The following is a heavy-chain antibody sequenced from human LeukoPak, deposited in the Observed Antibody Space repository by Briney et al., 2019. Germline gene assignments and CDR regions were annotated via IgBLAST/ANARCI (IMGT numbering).Heavy chain of an antibody. J-gene: IGHJ4*02. CDR2: ISSSSSYI. V-gene: IGHV3-21*01. CDR1: GFTFSSYS. D-gene: IGHD3-22*01. Sequence: GGSLRLSCAASGFTFSSYSMNWVRPAPGKGLEWVSYISSSSSYIYYADSVKGRFTISRDNAKNSLYLQMNSQRAEDTAVYYCARTRGVFYYDDNSGPLDYWGQRTLVTVSS. CDR3: ARTRGVFYYDDNSGPLDY.